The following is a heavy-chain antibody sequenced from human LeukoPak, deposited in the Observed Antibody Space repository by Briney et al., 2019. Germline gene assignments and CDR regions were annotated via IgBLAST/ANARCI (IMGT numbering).Heavy chain of an antibody. CDR3: AREIIVARGAFDI. CDR1: GGSLSGYY. V-gene: IGHV4-34*01. D-gene: IGHD5-12*01. J-gene: IGHJ3*02. CDR2: VNHRGST. Sequence: PSETLSLTCAVYGGSLSGYYWSWFRQPPGKGLEWIGEVNHRGSTNYNPSLKSRVTISVDTSKNQFSLKLSSVTAADTAVYHCAREIIVARGAFDIWGQGTMVTVSS.